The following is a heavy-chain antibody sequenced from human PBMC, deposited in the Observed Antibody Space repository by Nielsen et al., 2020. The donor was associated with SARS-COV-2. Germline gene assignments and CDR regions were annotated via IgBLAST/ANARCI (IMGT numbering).Heavy chain of an antibody. CDR2: IYYSGST. Sequence: SETLSLTCTVSGGSISSGGYYWSWIRQHPGKGLEWIGYIYYSGSTNYNPSLKSRVTISVDTSKNQFSLKLSSVTAADTAVYYCARGLHYDSSGYYYVRTLATSLDYWGQGTLVTVSS. D-gene: IGHD3-22*01. CDR1: GGSISSGGYY. V-gene: IGHV4-31*03. CDR3: ARGLHYDSSGYYYVRTLATSLDY. J-gene: IGHJ4*02.